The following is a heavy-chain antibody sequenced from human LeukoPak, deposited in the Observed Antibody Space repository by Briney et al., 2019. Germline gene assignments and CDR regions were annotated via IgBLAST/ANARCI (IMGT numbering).Heavy chain of an antibody. J-gene: IGHJ4*02. CDR1: GFTFSSYG. Sequence: GGSLRLSCAASGFTFSSYGMHWVRQAPGKGLEWVAVISYDGSNKYYADSVKGRFTISRDNSKNTLYLQVNSLRAEDTAVYHCAKLSSSSTSSQTIDYWGQGTLVTVSS. CDR3: AKLSSSSTSSQTIDY. CDR2: ISYDGSNK. D-gene: IGHD2-2*01. V-gene: IGHV3-30*18.